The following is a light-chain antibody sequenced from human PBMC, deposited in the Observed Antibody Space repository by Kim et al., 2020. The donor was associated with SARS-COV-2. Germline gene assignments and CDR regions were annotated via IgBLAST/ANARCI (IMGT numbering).Light chain of an antibody. Sequence: ASVGDRVTITCRASQTVTTYLNWYRHKPGQAPRLLIYSASTLQSEVPARFRGSGSGTEFILTVSSLQPEDSATYYCQQSYTIPWTFGPGTKVDIK. CDR1: QTVTTY. V-gene: IGKV1-39*01. CDR3: QQSYTIPWT. CDR2: SAS. J-gene: IGKJ1*01.